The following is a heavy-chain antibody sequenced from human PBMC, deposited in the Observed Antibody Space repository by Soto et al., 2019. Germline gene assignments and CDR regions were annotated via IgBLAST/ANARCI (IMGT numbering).Heavy chain of an antibody. V-gene: IGHV4-34*01. CDR1: GGSFSGYY. D-gene: IGHD6-13*01. CDR3: AGGGVSLYSRPGLKRHWFDP. CDR2: INHSGST. J-gene: IGHJ5*02. Sequence: SETLSHTCAVYGGSFSGYYWSWIRQPPGKGLEWIGEINHSGSTNYNPSLKSRVTISVDTSKNQFSLKLSSVTAADTAVYYCAGGGVSLYSRPGLKRHWFDPWGQGTLVTVSS.